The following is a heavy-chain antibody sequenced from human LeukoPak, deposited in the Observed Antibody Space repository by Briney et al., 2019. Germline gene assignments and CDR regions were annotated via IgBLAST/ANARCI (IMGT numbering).Heavy chain of an antibody. V-gene: IGHV1-46*01. D-gene: IGHD5-12*01. J-gene: IGHJ6*02. CDR1: GYTFTGYY. CDR2: INPSGGST. CDR3: ARDIVRGYSGYDYYYGMDV. Sequence: ASVKVSCKASGYTFTGYYMHWVRQAPGQGLEWMGIINPSGGSTSYAQKFQGRVTMTRDTSTSTVYMELSSLRSEDTAVYYCARDIVRGYSGYDYYYGMDVWGQGTTVTVSS.